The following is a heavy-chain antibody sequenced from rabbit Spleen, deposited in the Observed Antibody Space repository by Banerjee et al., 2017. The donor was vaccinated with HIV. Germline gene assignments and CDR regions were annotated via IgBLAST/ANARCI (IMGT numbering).Heavy chain of an antibody. D-gene: IGHD8-1*01. J-gene: IGHJ4*01. Sequence: QEQLEGSGGGLVKPEGSLTLTCKASGFDLYNYYYMCWVRQAPGKGLEWIACIYAGSSGSTYYARWAKGRFTISKTSSTTVTLQMTSLTASDTATYLCARNGAGSNYAFKLLGPGTLVTVS. CDR1: GFDLYNYYY. CDR2: IYAGSSGST. CDR3: ARNGAGSNYAFKL. V-gene: IGHV1S45*01.